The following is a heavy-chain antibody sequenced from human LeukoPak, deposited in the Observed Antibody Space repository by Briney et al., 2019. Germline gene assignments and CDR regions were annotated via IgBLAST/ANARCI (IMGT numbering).Heavy chain of an antibody. J-gene: IGHJ4*02. CDR3: AREVAASSGYYPPGVDY. D-gene: IGHD3-22*01. V-gene: IGHV3-48*04. Sequence: GGSLRLSCAASGFTFSSYSMNWVRQAPGKGLEWVSYISSSSSTIYYADSVKGRFTISRDNAKNSLYLQMNSLRAEDTAVYYCAREVAASSGYYPPGVDYWGQGTLVTVSS. CDR1: GFTFSSYS. CDR2: ISSSSSTI.